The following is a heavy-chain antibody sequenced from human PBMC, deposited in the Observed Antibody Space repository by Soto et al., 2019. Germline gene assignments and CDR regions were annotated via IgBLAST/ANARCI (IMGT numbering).Heavy chain of an antibody. V-gene: IGHV3-23*01. CDR1: GFTFGSYA. CDR2: ISGIGGST. J-gene: IGHJ4*02. D-gene: IGHD2-2*01. Sequence: GGSLRLSCAASGFTFGSYAMSWVRQAPGKGLEWVSAISGIGGSTYYADSVKGRFTISRDNSKNTLYLQMNSLRAEDTAVYYCAKGGIVVVPAAKTIDYWGQGTLVTVSS. CDR3: AKGGIVVVPAAKTIDY.